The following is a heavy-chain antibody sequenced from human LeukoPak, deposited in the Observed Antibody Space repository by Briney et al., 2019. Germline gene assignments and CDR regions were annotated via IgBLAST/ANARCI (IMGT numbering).Heavy chain of an antibody. D-gene: IGHD3-22*01. CDR1: GGSISSYY. CDR2: IYYSGST. Sequence: PSETLSLTCTVSGGSISSYYWSWIRQPPGKGLEWIGYIYYSGSTNYNPSLKSRVTISVDTSKNQFSLKLSSVTAADTAVYYCARNTNYYDSSGYWFDPWGQGTLVTVSS. CDR3: ARNTNYYDSSGYWFDP. J-gene: IGHJ5*02. V-gene: IGHV4-59*12.